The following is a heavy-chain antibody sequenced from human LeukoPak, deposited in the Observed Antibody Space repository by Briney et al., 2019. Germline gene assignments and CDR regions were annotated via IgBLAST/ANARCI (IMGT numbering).Heavy chain of an antibody. Sequence: GESLRISCKGSGYSFTSYWIGWVRQMPGKGLEWMGIIYPGDSDTRYSPSFQGQVTISADKSISTAYLQWSSLKASDTAMYYCARQAPLIDSYGTRTYYYGMDVWGQGTTVTVSS. CDR2: IYPGDSDT. D-gene: IGHD5-18*01. CDR1: GYSFTSYW. CDR3: ARQAPLIDSYGTRTYYYGMDV. V-gene: IGHV5-51*01. J-gene: IGHJ6*02.